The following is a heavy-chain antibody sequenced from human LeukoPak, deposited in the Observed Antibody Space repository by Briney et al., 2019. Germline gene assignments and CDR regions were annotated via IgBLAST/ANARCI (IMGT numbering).Heavy chain of an antibody. D-gene: IGHD3-10*01. CDR1: GFTVSTNY. J-gene: IGHJ4*02. V-gene: IGHV3-66*01. CDR3: ASILRSSSGYYFDY. Sequence: GGSLRLSGAASGFTVSTNYMSWVRQAPGKGLEWVSVIYSGDTTFYADSVRGKFTISRDNAKNTLYLQMNSLRAEDTAVYYCASILRSSSGYYFDYWGQGTLVTVSS. CDR2: IYSGDTT.